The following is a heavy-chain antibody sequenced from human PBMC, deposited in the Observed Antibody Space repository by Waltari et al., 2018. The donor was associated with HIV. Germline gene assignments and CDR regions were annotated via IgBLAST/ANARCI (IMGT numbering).Heavy chain of an antibody. D-gene: IGHD3-10*01. Sequence: EVQLVETGGGLIQPGGSLRLSCAASGFTVCRNYMSWVRQAPGKGLGWVSVIISGGSKYYADSVKGRFTISRDNSKNTLYLQMNSLRAEDTAVYYCARNTYGSGSDLDYYGMDVWGQGTTVTVSS. J-gene: IGHJ6*02. CDR2: IISGGSK. V-gene: IGHV3-53*02. CDR1: GFTVCRNY. CDR3: ARNTYGSGSDLDYYGMDV.